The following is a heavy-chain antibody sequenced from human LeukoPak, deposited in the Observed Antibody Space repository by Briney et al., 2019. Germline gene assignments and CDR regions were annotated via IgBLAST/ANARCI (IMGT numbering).Heavy chain of an antibody. J-gene: IGHJ4*02. CDR1: GGSINSRGYL. CDR3: ARGGGDSGRSQDFDY. D-gene: IGHD6-13*01. Sequence: SETLSLTCTVSGGSINSRGYLWGWIRQTPGKGLEWIGYISYSGSTNHNASLKSRVTISIDTSKNQFSLRLSSVTAADTAIYYCARGGGDSGRSQDFDYWGQGTLVTVSS. V-gene: IGHV4-61*08. CDR2: ISYSGST.